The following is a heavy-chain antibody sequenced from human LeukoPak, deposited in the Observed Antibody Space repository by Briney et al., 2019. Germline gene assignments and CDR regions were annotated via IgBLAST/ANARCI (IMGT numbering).Heavy chain of an antibody. J-gene: IGHJ4*02. D-gene: IGHD3-22*01. CDR1: GGSISSYY. CDR3: ARRTYIYDSSGYYSDY. V-gene: IGHV4-59*01. Sequence: SGTLSLTCTVAGGSISSYYWSWIRQPPGKGLECIGYIYYSGSTNYNPSLKSRVTISVDTSKNQFSLKLSSVTAADTAVYYCARRTYIYDSSGYYSDYWGQGTLVTVSS. CDR2: IYYSGST.